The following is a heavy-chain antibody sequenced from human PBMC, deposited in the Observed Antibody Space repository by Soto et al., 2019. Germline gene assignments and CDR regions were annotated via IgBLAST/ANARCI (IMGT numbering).Heavy chain of an antibody. D-gene: IGHD1-26*01. CDR1: GGSISSGGYY. V-gene: IGHV4-31*03. CDR3: ARAASGSYSDDAFDT. Sequence: QVQLQESGPGLVKPSQTLSLTCTVSGGSISSGGYYWSWIRQHPGKGLEWIGYIYYSGSTYYNPARKSRVTISLDTSKNQCSLKLSSVTAADTAVYYCARAASGSYSDDAFDTWGQGTMFTVSS. J-gene: IGHJ3*02. CDR2: IYYSGST.